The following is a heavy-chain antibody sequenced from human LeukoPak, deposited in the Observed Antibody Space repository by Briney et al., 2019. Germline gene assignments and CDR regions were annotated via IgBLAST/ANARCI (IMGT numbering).Heavy chain of an antibody. Sequence: PSETLSLTCAVYGGSFSGYYWSWIRQPPGKGLEWIREINHSGSTNYNPSLKSRVTISVDTSKNQFSLKLSSVTAADTAVYYCARYVTTVTTYDYWGQGTLVTVSS. CDR3: ARYVTTVTTYDY. CDR1: GGSFSGYY. V-gene: IGHV4-34*01. CDR2: INHSGST. J-gene: IGHJ4*02. D-gene: IGHD4-17*01.